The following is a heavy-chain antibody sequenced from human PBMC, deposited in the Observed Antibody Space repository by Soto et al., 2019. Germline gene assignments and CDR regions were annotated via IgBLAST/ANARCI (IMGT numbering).Heavy chain of an antibody. D-gene: IGHD3-9*01. J-gene: IGHJ6*02. CDR3: ARSPLRYFDWLGSYYYYGMDV. Sequence: GESLRISCKGSGYSFTSYWIGWVRQMPGKGLEWMGIIYPGDSDTRYSPSFQGQVTISADKSISTAYLQWSSLKASDTAMYYCARSPLRYFDWLGSYYYYGMDVWGQGTTVTVSS. CDR1: GYSFTSYW. CDR2: IYPGDSDT. V-gene: IGHV5-51*01.